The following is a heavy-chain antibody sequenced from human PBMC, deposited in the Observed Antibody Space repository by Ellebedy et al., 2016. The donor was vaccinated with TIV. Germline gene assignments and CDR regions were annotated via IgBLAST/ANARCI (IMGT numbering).Heavy chain of an antibody. CDR1: GGTFSSYA. CDR2: MNPNSGNT. V-gene: IGHV1-8*02. CDR3: ATDSIRRTPWELSFQDAFDI. J-gene: IGHJ3*02. D-gene: IGHD1-26*01. Sequence: ASVKVSCXASGGTFSSYAISWVRQATGQGLEWMGWMNPNSGNTGYAQKFQGRVTMTRDTSTSTVYMELSSLRSEDTAVYYCATDSIRRTPWELSFQDAFDIWGQGTMVTVSS.